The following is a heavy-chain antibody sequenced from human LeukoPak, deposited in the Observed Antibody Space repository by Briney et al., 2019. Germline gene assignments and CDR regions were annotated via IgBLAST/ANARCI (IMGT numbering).Heavy chain of an antibody. J-gene: IGHJ4*02. CDR3: AKMGDSGYEFDY. D-gene: IGHD5-12*01. CDR1: GFTFSSYG. Sequence: GGSLRLSCAASGFTFSSYGMHWVRQAPGKGLEWVAVISYDGSNKYYADSVKGRFTISRDNSKNTLYLQMNSLRAEDTAVYYCAKMGDSGYEFDYWGQGTLVTVPS. V-gene: IGHV3-30*18. CDR2: ISYDGSNK.